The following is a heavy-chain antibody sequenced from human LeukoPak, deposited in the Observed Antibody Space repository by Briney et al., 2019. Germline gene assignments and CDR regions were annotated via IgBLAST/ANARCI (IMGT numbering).Heavy chain of an antibody. J-gene: IGHJ4*02. V-gene: IGHV1-2*02. CDR3: ASEPYSGYDSADY. D-gene: IGHD5-12*01. CDR2: INPNSGGT. Sequence: ASVTVSCKASGYTFTGYYMHWVRQAPGQGLEWMGWINPNSGGTNYAQKFQGRVTMTRDTSISTAYMELSRLRSDDTAVYYCASEPYSGYDSADYWGQGTLVTVSS. CDR1: GYTFTGYY.